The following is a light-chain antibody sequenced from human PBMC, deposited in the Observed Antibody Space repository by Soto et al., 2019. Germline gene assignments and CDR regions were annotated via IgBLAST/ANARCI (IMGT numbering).Light chain of an antibody. CDR2: EDN. Sequence: QSALTQPASVSGSPGQSITISCTGTSSDVGSYNLVSWYQQHPGKAPKLMIYEDNKRPSGVSNRFSVSKSGYTASLTISGLQAEGEADYYCCSYARTSTYVFGSGTKVTVL. CDR1: SSDVGSYNL. CDR3: CSYARTSTYV. V-gene: IGLV2-23*01. J-gene: IGLJ1*01.